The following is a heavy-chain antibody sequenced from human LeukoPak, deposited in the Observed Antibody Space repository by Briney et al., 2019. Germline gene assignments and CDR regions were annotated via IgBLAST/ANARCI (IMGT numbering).Heavy chain of an antibody. J-gene: IGHJ4*02. D-gene: IGHD2-2*01. V-gene: IGHV1-18*01. CDR1: GYTFTSYG. CDR2: ISAYNGNT. CDR3: ARSVDIGYCSSTSCYELDY. Sequence: ASVKVSCKASGYTFTSYGISWVRQAPGQGLEWMGWISAYNGNTNYAQKLQGRVTMTTDTSTSTAYMELRSLRSDDTAVYYCARSVDIGYCSSTSCYELDYWGQGTLVTVSS.